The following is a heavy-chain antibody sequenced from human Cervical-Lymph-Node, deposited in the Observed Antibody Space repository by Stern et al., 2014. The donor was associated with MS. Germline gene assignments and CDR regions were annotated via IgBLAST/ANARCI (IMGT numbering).Heavy chain of an antibody. Sequence: VQLVESGGGLVQPGSSLRLSCAASGFNFKNYVLHWVRQAPGMGLEWLALIAHDGTDESYADCLRGRFAISRDNSKKTLNREMTSLRTEDTAVNFCAKGSSRGADYWPSSWGQGTLVTVSS. V-gene: IGHV3-30*18. CDR1: GFNFKNYV. CDR2: IAHDGTDE. D-gene: IGHD5-12*01. J-gene: IGHJ5*02. CDR3: AKGSSRGADYWPSS.